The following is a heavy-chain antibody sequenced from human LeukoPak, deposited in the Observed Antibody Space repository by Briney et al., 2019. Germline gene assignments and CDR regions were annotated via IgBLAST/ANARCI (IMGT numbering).Heavy chain of an antibody. Sequence: GASVKVSCKASGYIFTDHYIHWVRQAPVQGLEWMGGIIPIFGTANYAQKFQGRVTITADESTSTAYMELSSLRSEDTAVYYCASEGVAVAGLDYWGQGTLVTVSS. D-gene: IGHD6-19*01. CDR2: IIPIFGTA. J-gene: IGHJ4*02. CDR3: ASEGVAVAGLDY. CDR1: GYIFTDHY. V-gene: IGHV1-69*13.